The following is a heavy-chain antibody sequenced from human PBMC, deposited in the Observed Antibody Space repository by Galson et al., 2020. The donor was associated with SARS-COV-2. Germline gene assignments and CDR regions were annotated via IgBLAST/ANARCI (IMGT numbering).Heavy chain of an antibody. CDR1: GYTFTAYY. CDR2: VNPNSGDT. J-gene: IGHJ4*01. CDR3: ARDRISAPDDFGY. D-gene: IGHD6-13*01. Sequence: ASVKVSCKASGYTFTAYYMHWVRQAPGQGLEWMGWVNPNSGDTKYKEKFTGRVSMTRDTSSNTAYMELSGLTYDDTAFYYCARDRISAPDDFGYWCHGTLVTVS. V-gene: IGHV1-2*02.